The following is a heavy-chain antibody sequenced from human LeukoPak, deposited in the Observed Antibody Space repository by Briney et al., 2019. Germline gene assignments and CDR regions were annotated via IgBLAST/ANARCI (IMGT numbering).Heavy chain of an antibody. Sequence: ASVKVSCKASGYTFTGYYMHWVRQAPGQGLEWMGWIIPIFSTANYAQKFQGRVTMTTDTSTSTAYMELRSLRSDDTAVYYCARDSWTLDYGIMDVWGKGTTVTVPS. V-gene: IGHV1-2*02. CDR2: IIPIFSTA. J-gene: IGHJ6*03. D-gene: IGHD4-17*01. CDR1: GYTFTGYY. CDR3: ARDSWTLDYGIMDV.